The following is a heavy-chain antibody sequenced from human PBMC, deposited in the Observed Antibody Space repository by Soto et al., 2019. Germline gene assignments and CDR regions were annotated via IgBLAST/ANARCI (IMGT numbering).Heavy chain of an antibody. V-gene: IGHV3-23*01. CDR2: SSDRRTGNT. CDR1: GFTFSSYT. CDR3: TTWLTAHFDY. Sequence: PGGSLRLSCAASGFTFSSYTLNWVRRAPGKGLGWVATSSDRRTGNTHYSDSVRGRFTLSRDYSRNILFLQMDSLRADDTALYYCTTWLTAHFDYWGRGTQVTVSS. J-gene: IGHJ4*02. D-gene: IGHD2-21*02.